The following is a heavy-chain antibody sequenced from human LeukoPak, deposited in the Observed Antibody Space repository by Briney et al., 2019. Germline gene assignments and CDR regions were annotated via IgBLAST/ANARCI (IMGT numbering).Heavy chain of an antibody. J-gene: IGHJ4*02. Sequence: TGGSLRLSCAASGFTFSSYGMHWVRQAPVKGLKWVAVISYDGSNKYSADSVKGRFTISRDNSKNTLYLQMNSLRAEDTAVYYCAKDWDIAAAGYYFDYWGQGTLVTVSS. CDR1: GFTFSSYG. CDR2: ISYDGSNK. CDR3: AKDWDIAAAGYYFDY. V-gene: IGHV3-30*18. D-gene: IGHD6-13*01.